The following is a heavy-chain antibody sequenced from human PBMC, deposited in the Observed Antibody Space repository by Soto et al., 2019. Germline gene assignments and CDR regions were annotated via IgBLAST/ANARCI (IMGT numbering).Heavy chain of an antibody. J-gene: IGHJ4*02. V-gene: IGHV3-23*01. D-gene: IGHD1-7*01. CDR1: GFTFSSYW. Sequence: PGGSLRLSGAASGFTFSSYWMHWVRQAPGKGLEWVSAISGSGGSTYYADSVKGRFTISRDNSKNTLYLQMNSLRAKDTAVYYCAKDIFNERINHNWNYPGFDYWGQGTLVTVSS. CDR3: AKDIFNERINHNWNYPGFDY. CDR2: ISGSGGST.